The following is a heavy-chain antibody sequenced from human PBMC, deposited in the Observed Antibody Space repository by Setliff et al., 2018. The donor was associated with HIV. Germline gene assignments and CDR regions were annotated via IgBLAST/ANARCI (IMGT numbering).Heavy chain of an antibody. V-gene: IGHV4-39*01. CDR1: GGSISSTTYW. J-gene: IGHJ4*02. Sequence: SETLSLTCTVSGGSISSTTYWWGWIRQPPGKGLEWIGTIYYNGNTFYDPSLKSRVTISIDMSRNQFSLKLRSVTAADTAAYYCARLGYVSGGFYKTPGPYYFDYWGQGALVTVSS. D-gene: IGHD3-10*01. CDR2: IYYNGNT. CDR3: ARLGYVSGGFYKTPGPYYFDY.